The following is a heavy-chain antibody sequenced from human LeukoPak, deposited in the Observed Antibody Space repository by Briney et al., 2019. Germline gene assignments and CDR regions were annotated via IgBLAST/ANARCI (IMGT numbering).Heavy chain of an antibody. CDR3: ARYVAGPKETLDY. V-gene: IGHV3-23*01. J-gene: IGHJ4*02. CDR2: ISSSGGST. Sequence: PGGSLRLSCAASGFTFSSYAMSWVRQAPGKGLEWVSAISSSGGSTYYADSVKGRFTISRDNAKNSLHLQMNSLRAEDTAVYYCARYVAGPKETLDYWGQGTLVTVSS. CDR1: GFTFSSYA. D-gene: IGHD6-19*01.